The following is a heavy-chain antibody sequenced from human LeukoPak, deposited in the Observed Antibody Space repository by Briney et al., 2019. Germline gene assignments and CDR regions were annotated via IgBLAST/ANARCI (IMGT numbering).Heavy chain of an antibody. CDR1: GFTFSNYG. CDR3: AKGARYSGYDYPLDY. Sequence: GGSLRLSCAASGFTFSNYGMLWVRQAPGEGLEWVAVISYDGSNKYYADSVKGRFTISRDNSKNTLYLQMNSLRAEDAAVYYCAKGARYSGYDYPLDYWGQGTLVTVSS. CDR2: ISYDGSNK. D-gene: IGHD5-12*01. J-gene: IGHJ4*02. V-gene: IGHV3-30*18.